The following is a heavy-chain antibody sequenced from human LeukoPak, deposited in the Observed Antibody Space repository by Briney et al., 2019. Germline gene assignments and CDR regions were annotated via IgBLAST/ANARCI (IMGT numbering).Heavy chain of an antibody. D-gene: IGHD4-17*01. CDR2: IKQDGSEK. CDR3: ARDHYGDYGGSSPYFDY. V-gene: IGHV3-7*01. Sequence: PGGSLRLSCAASGFTFSSYWMSWVRQAPGKGLEWVANIKQDGSEKYYVDSVKGRFTISGDNAKNSLYLQMNSLRAEDTAVYYCARDHYGDYGGSSPYFDYWGQGTLVTVSS. CDR1: GFTFSSYW. J-gene: IGHJ4*02.